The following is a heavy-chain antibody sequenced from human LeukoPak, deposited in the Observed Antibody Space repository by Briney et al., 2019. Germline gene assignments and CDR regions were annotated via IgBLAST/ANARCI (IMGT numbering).Heavy chain of an antibody. CDR3: ARAAAVTGAFRDNWFDP. CDR1: GFTFSRYD. CDR2: TSYDGGNE. Sequence: PGGSLRLSCVVSGFTFSRYDMHWVRQAPGKGLEWVAVTSYDGGNEIYADSVKGRFTISRDNSKNTLYLQTNALRHEDTAVYFCARAAAVTGAFRDNWFDPWGQGTLVTVSS. D-gene: IGHD6-19*01. V-gene: IGHV3-30*04. J-gene: IGHJ5*02.